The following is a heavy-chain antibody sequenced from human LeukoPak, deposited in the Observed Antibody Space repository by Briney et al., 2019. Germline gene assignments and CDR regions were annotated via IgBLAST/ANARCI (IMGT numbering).Heavy chain of an antibody. J-gene: IGHJ6*03. Sequence: SGPTLVNPTQTLTLTCTFSGFSLSTSGMCVSWIRQPPGKALEWLARIDWDDDKYYSTSLKTRLTISKDTSKNQVVLTMTNMDPVDTATYYCARSSQQQSEPDYYYYYMDVWGRGTTVTVSS. V-gene: IGHV2-70*11. CDR1: GFSLSTSGMC. D-gene: IGHD6-13*01. CDR2: IDWDDDK. CDR3: ARSSQQQSEPDYYYYYMDV.